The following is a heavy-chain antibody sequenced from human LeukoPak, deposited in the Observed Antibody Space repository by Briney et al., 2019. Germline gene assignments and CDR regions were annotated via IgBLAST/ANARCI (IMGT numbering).Heavy chain of an antibody. CDR2: IYYSGST. V-gene: IGHV4-59*08. J-gene: IGHJ4*02. CDR1: GGSISSYY. D-gene: IGHD4-23*01. Sequence: PSETLSLTCTVSGGSISSYYWSWIRQPPGKGLEWIGYIYYSGSTNYNPSLKSRVTISVDTSKNQFSLKLSSVTAADTAVYYCARHPDYGGNYLNYFDYWGQGTLVTVSS. CDR3: ARHPDYGGNYLNYFDY.